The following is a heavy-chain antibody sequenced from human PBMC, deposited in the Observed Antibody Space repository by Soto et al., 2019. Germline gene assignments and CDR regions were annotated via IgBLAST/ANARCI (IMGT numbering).Heavy chain of an antibody. CDR3: AKDIEEGSSGWYNAFDI. Sequence: PGGSLRLSCAASGVTFCSYGMHWVRQAPGKGLEWVAVILNDGSNKYYADSVKGRFTISRDNSKNTLYLQMNSLRAEDTAVYYCAKDIEEGSSGWYNAFDIWGQGTMVTVSS. CDR1: GVTFCSYG. J-gene: IGHJ3*02. D-gene: IGHD6-19*01. V-gene: IGHV3-30*18. CDR2: ILNDGSNK.